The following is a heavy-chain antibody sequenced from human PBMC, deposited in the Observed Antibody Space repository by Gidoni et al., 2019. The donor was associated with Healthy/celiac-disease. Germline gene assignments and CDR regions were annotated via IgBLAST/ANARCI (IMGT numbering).Heavy chain of an antibody. CDR3: ARGLGYCSGGSCYPSGPTDY. Sequence: QVQLVQSGAEVKKHGASVKVSCKASGYTLTSYDINWVRQATGQGLEWMGWMNPNSGNTGYAQKFQGRVTMTRNTSISTAYMELSSLRSEDTAVYYCARGLGYCSGGSCYPSGPTDYWGQGTLVTVSS. J-gene: IGHJ4*02. CDR2: MNPNSGNT. V-gene: IGHV1-8*01. D-gene: IGHD2-15*01. CDR1: GYTLTSYD.